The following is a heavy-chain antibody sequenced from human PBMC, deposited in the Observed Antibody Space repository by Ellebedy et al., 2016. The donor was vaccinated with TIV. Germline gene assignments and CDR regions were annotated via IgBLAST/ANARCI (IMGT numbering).Heavy chain of an antibody. V-gene: IGHV4-39*07. J-gene: IGHJ4*01. Sequence: MPSETLSLTCNVSGGPISTSNFYWGWVRQPPGKGLEWIGTIYYSGTTQYNPSLKSRVTISVDTSKYQLSLKISSVTAAETAIYYCARGYYNSGKYFSPGEWGQGTLVTVSS. CDR2: IYYSGTT. D-gene: IGHD3-10*01. CDR1: GGPISTSNFY. CDR3: ARGYYNSGKYFSPGE.